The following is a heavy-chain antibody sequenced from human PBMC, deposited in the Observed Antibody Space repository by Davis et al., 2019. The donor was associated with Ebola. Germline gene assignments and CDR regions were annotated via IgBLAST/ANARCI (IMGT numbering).Heavy chain of an antibody. D-gene: IGHD1-1*01. Sequence: GESLKISCAASGFKFDDFGMHWVRQAPGKGLEWVSLISEDGDDTSYADSVRGRFTISRDNRKEFLYLQMNSLRTEDTALYYCAKDIDKPNPGDAFDVWGQGTMVTVSS. J-gene: IGHJ3*01. CDR1: GFKFDDFG. CDR3: AKDIDKPNPGDAFDV. CDR2: ISEDGDDT. V-gene: IGHV3-43*02.